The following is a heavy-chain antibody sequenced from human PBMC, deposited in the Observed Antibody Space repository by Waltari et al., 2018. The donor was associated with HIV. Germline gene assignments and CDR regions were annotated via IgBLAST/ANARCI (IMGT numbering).Heavy chain of an antibody. V-gene: IGHV4-39*07. CDR2: IYYSGST. D-gene: IGHD3-22*01. CDR3: ARDPLQLYYDSSGPFYTFDY. J-gene: IGHJ4*02. Sequence: QLQLQESGPGLVKPSETLSLTCTVSGGSISSSSYYWGWIRQPPGKGLEWIGSIYYSGSTYYNPSLKSRVTISVDTSKNQFSLKLSSVTAADTAVYYCARDPLQLYYDSSGPFYTFDYWGQGTLVTVSS. CDR1: GGSISSSSYY.